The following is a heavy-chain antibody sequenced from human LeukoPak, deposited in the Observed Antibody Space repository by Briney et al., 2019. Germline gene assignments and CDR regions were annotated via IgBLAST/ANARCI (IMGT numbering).Heavy chain of an antibody. CDR1: GGSISSYY. J-gene: IGHJ6*02. V-gene: IGHV4-59*08. CDR3: ASGTYYYDSSGLYYYYYGMDV. Sequence: SETLSLTCTVSGGSISSYYWSWIRQPPGKGLEWIGYIYYSGSTNSNPSLKSRVTISVDTSKNQLSLKLSSVTAADTAVYYCASGTYYYDSSGLYYYYYGMDVWGQGTTVTVSS. CDR2: IYYSGST. D-gene: IGHD3-22*01.